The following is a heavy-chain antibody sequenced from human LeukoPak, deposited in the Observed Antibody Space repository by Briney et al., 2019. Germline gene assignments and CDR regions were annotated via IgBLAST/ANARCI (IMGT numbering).Heavy chain of an antibody. CDR1: GFTFSTKW. D-gene: IGHD6-13*01. Sequence: PGGSLRLSCAASGFTFSTKWMTWVRQAPGKGLEWVANIKPDGSEKFCVDSVKGRFTISRDNARNSLYLQMNSLRAEDMAVYYCARGGSTSSWFWNDWGQGTLVTVSS. CDR2: IKPDGSEK. J-gene: IGHJ4*02. V-gene: IGHV3-7*01. CDR3: ARGGSTSSWFWND.